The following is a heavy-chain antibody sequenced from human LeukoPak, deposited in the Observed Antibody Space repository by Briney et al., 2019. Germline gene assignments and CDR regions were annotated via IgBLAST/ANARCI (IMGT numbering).Heavy chain of an antibody. J-gene: IGHJ6*03. Sequence: PGGSLRLSCAASGFTFSNAWMSWVRQAPGKGLEWVGRIKSKTDGGTTDYAAPAKGRFTISRDDSKNTLYLQMNSLKTEDTAVYYCTTDLTVTTVNSFLPYYYYMDVWGKGTTVTVSS. CDR3: TTDLTVTTVNSFLPYYYYMDV. CDR2: IKSKTDGGTT. V-gene: IGHV3-15*01. CDR1: GFTFSNAW. D-gene: IGHD4-11*01.